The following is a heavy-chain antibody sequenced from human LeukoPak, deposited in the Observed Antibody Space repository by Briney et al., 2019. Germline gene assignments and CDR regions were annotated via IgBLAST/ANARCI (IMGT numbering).Heavy chain of an antibody. J-gene: IGHJ4*02. CDR2: ISGSGGST. V-gene: IGHV3-23*01. CDR1: GVTFSDYD. CDR3: ARYCCSTSCSEVDY. D-gene: IGHD2-2*01. Sequence: GGSLRLSCVASGVTFSDYDMSWIRQAPGKGLEWVSAISGSGGSTYYAASVKGRFTISRDNSMNTLYLQMNRLRAEDTAIYCCARYCCSTSCSEVDYWGQGTLVTVAS.